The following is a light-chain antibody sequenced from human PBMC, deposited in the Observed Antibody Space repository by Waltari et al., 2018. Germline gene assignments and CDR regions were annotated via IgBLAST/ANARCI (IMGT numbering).Light chain of an antibody. CDR3: QKYGTLPAT. CDR2: DAS. Sequence: EIVLTQSPGTLSLSPGERATLSCRASQRVSKYLAWYQQTPGQAPRLRIYDASTRATGIPDRFSATGWGTDFSLSISRLEPEDFAVYYCQKYGTLPATFGQGTKVQ. V-gene: IGKV3-20*01. J-gene: IGKJ1*01. CDR1: QRVSKY.